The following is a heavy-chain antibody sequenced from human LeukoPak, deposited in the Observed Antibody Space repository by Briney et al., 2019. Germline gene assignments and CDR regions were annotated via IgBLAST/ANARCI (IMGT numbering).Heavy chain of an antibody. CDR1: GGSISSYY. CDR2: IYTSGST. J-gene: IGHJ4*02. CDR3: ARDGFLIAVAGPFDY. V-gene: IGHV4-4*07. Sequence: SETLSLTCTVSGGSISSYYWSWIRQPAGKGLEWIGRIYTSGSTNYNPSLKSRVTMSVDTSKNQFSLKLSSVTAADTAVYYRARDGFLIAVAGPFDYWGQGTLVTVSS. D-gene: IGHD6-19*01.